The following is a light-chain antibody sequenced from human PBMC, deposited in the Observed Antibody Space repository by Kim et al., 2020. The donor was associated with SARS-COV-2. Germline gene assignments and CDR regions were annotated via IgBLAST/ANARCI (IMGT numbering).Light chain of an antibody. CDR1: QSISSW. Sequence: DIQMTQSPSTLSASVGDRVTITCRASQSISSWLAWYQQKPGKAPKLLIYMASSLESGVPSRFSGSGSGTEFTLTISSLQPDDFATYYCQQYNNYPYSFGQGTKLEI. CDR2: MAS. CDR3: QQYNNYPYS. V-gene: IGKV1-5*03. J-gene: IGKJ2*03.